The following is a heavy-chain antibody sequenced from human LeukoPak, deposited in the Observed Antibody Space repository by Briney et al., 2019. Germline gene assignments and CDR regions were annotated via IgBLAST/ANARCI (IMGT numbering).Heavy chain of an antibody. CDR2: SVTSGST. Sequence: GGSLRLSCAASGFTFSSYNLYWVRQAPGKGLVWVSSSVTSGSTYYADSVRGRFTISRDNAKNSLYLQMSSLSVEDTAVYYCATKMHGPFDHWGQGTLVTVSS. CDR3: ATKMHGPFDH. J-gene: IGHJ5*02. V-gene: IGHV3-21*01. CDR1: GFTFSSYN.